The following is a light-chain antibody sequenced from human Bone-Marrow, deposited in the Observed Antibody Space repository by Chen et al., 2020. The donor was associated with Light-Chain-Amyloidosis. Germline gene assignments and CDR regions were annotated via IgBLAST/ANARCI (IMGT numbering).Light chain of an antibody. J-gene: IGKJ5*01. Sequence: IVLTPSPDTLSLSPGERASFSCRASQSVNSILAWYQQKPGQAPRLLIYDATNRATGIPARFSGSGFGTGFTLTINSLEPEDFAVYYCQQRSDWAITFGQGIRLEIK. V-gene: IGKV3-11*01. CDR3: QQRSDWAIT. CDR1: QSVNSI. CDR2: DAT.